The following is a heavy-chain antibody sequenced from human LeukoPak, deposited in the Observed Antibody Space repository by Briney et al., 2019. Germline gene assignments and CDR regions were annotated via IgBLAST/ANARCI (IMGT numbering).Heavy chain of an antibody. D-gene: IGHD6-6*01. J-gene: IGHJ6*03. V-gene: IGHV4-59*01. CDR2: IYYSGST. Sequence: PSETLSLTCTVSGGSISSYYWSWIRQPPGKGLEWIGYIYYSGSTNYNPSLKSRVTISVDTSKNQFSLKLSSVTAADTAVYYCARDEKQGSSSNYYYYMDVWGKGTTVTVSS. CDR3: ARDEKQGSSSNYYYYMDV. CDR1: GGSISSYY.